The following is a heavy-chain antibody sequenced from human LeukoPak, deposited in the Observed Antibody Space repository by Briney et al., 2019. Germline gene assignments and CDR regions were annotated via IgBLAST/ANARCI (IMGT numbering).Heavy chain of an antibody. J-gene: IGHJ4*02. Sequence: SETLSLTCTVSGVSISSNSQYWAWIRQPPGKGLQWLGTISYSGSTHYNPSLKSRVTISLDTTKNQFSLKLSSMTAADTAVYYCARNPGTSTLDYWGQGTLVTVSS. D-gene: IGHD5/OR15-5a*01. CDR2: ISYSGST. CDR1: GVSISSNSQY. CDR3: ARNPGTSTLDY. V-gene: IGHV4-39*01.